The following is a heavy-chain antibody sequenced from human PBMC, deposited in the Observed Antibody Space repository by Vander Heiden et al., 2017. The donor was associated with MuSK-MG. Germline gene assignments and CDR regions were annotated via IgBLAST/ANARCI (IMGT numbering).Heavy chain of an antibody. D-gene: IGHD3-22*01. V-gene: IGHV3-23*01. CDR1: FSSYA. J-gene: IGHJ3*02. CDR3: AKALYGTYYYDSSGYYYDAFDI. Sequence: FSSYAMSWVRQAPGKGLEWVSAISGSGGSTYYADSVKGRFTISRDNSKNTLYLQMNSLRAEDTAVYYCAKALYGTYYYDSSGYYYDAFDIWGQGTMVTVSS. CDR2: ISGSGGST.